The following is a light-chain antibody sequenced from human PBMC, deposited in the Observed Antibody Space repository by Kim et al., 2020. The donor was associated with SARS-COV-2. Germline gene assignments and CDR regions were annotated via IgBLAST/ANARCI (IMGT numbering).Light chain of an antibody. Sequence: ASVGDRVTITCRASQSISSYLNWYQQKPGKAPKLLIYAASSLQSGVPSRFSGSGSGTDFTLTISSLQPEDFATYYCQQSYSTLRTFGRGTKVDIK. CDR2: AAS. CDR1: QSISSY. V-gene: IGKV1-39*01. CDR3: QQSYSTLRT. J-gene: IGKJ1*01.